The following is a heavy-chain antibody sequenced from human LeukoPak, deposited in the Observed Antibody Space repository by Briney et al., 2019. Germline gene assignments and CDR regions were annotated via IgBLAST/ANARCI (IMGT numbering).Heavy chain of an antibody. CDR1: GGSIRGYY. Sequence: SETLSFTCTVSGGSIRGYYWSWIRQPPGKGLEWIAHMYYSGSSKYNPYHKSRATISRDTSKNQFSLKLTSVTVADTAVYFCAREGVAAAGAFDNWGQGTLVTVSA. J-gene: IGHJ4*02. CDR3: AREGVAAAGAFDN. V-gene: IGHV4-59*01. CDR2: MYYSGSS. D-gene: IGHD6-13*01.